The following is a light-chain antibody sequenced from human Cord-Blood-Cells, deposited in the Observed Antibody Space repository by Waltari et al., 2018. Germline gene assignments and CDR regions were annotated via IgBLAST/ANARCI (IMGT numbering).Light chain of an antibody. CDR3: CSYAGSYTWV. CDR1: SSDVGGYKY. V-gene: IGLV2-11*01. CDR2: DVS. Sequence: QSAPTQPRSVSGSPGQSVTIPCTGTSSDVGGYKYVLWYQQHPGKAPKLMIYDVSKRPSGVPDRFSGSKSGNTASLTISGLQAEDEADYYCCSYAGSYTWVFGGGTKLTVL. J-gene: IGLJ3*02.